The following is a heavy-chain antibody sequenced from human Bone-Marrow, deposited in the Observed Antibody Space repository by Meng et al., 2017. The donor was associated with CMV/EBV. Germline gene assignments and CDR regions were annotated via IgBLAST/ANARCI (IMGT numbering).Heavy chain of an antibody. D-gene: IGHD2-2*01. V-gene: IGHV1-69*02. Sequence: SVKVSCKASGYTFTGYYMHWVRQAPGQGLEWMGRIIPILGIANYAQKFQGRVTITADKSTSTAYMELSSLRSEDTAVYYCVGVPASNWFDPWGQGTLATVSS. J-gene: IGHJ5*02. CDR2: IIPILGIA. CDR1: GYTFTGYY. CDR3: VGVPASNWFDP.